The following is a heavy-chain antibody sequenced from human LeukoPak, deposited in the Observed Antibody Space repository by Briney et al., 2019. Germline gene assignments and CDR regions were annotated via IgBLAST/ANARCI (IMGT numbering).Heavy chain of an antibody. CDR1: GFTFSSYE. D-gene: IGHD2-2*01. CDR3: ARFDPSDAFDI. Sequence: GSLRLSCAASGFTFSSYEMNWIRQPPGKGLEWIGEINHSGSTNYNPSLKSRVTISVDTSKNQFSLKLSSVTAADTAVYYCARFDPSDAFDIWGQGTMVTVSS. J-gene: IGHJ3*02. V-gene: IGHV4-34*01. CDR2: INHSGST.